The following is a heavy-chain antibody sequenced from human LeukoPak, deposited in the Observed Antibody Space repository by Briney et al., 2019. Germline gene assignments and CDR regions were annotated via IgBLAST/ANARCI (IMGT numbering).Heavy chain of an antibody. V-gene: IGHV1-2*02. CDR2: INPTTGST. CDR3: ARIGWYGHYLVSYYFDF. J-gene: IGHJ4*02. CDR1: GYTFTGYY. Sequence: ASVKVSCKTSGYTFTGYYLYWVRQAPGQGLEWMGWINPTTGSTNFAQNFQGRVTMTRDASISTAYMELSSLRSDDTAVYFCARIGWYGHYLVSYYFDFWGQGTPVTVSS. D-gene: IGHD6-19*01.